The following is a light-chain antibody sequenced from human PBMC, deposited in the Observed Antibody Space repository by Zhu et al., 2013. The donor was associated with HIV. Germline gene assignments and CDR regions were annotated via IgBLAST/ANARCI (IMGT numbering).Light chain of an antibody. CDR2: AAS. CDR3: QNYHSAPQT. J-gene: IGKJ1*01. V-gene: IGKV1-27*01. Sequence: DIQMTQSPSSLSASVGDRVTITCRASQGISNYLAWYQQKPGKVPKLLIYAASTLQSGVPSRFSGSGSGTDFTLTISSLQPEDVATYFCQNYHSAPQTFGQRDQGGNQT. CDR1: QGISNY.